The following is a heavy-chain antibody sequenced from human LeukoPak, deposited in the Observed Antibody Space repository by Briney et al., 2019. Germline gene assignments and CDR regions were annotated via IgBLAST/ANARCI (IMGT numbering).Heavy chain of an antibody. CDR2: IYYSGST. CDR1: GGSISSSSYY. J-gene: IGHJ5*02. CDR3: AISLIWSGYSADWFDP. V-gene: IGHV4-39*01. Sequence: SETLSLTCTVSGGSISSSSYYWGWIRQPPGKGLEWIGSIYYSGSTYYNPSLKSRVTISVDTSKNQFSLKLSSVTAADTAMYYCAISLIWSGYSADWFDPWGQGTLVTVSS. D-gene: IGHD3-3*01.